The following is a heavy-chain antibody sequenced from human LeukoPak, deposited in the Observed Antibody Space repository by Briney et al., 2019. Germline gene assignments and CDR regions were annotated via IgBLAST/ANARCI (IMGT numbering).Heavy chain of an antibody. CDR2: INPSGGST. J-gene: IGHJ4*02. D-gene: IGHD6-13*01. Sequence: ASVKVSCKASGYTFTSYYMHWMRQAPGQGLEWMGIINPSGGSTSYAQKFQGRVTMTRDTSTSTVYMELSSLRSEDTAVYYCARDFCIAAAGSLCYFDYWGQGTLVTVSS. CDR1: GYTFTSYY. V-gene: IGHV1-46*01. CDR3: ARDFCIAAAGSLCYFDY.